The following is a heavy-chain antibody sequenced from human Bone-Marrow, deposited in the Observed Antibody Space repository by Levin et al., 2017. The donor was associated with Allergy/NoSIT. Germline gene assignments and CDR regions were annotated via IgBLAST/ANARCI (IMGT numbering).Heavy chain of an antibody. CDR2: ISWNSDNI. D-gene: IGHD5-24*01. V-gene: IGHV3-9*01. Sequence: GGSLRLSCEVSGFIFDDYAMHWVRQPPGRGLEWVSSISWNSDNIAYADSVKGRFTISRDNAKNSLYLQMNSLRAEDTALYYCARDMLRGLRRLPYYMDVWGQGTTVTVSS. J-gene: IGHJ6*02. CDR3: ARDMLRGLRRLPYYMDV. CDR1: GFIFDDYA.